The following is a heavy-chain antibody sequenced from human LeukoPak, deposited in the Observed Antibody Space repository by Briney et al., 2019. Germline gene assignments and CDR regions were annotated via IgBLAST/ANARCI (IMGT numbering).Heavy chain of an antibody. Sequence: GGSLRLSCAASGFTFSTYSVNWVRQAPGKGLEWVSYIGSSSIYIHYADSMKGRFTISRDNAKNSLYLQMNSLRAEDTAVYYCARAADHHGNFDYSGQGTLVTVSS. V-gene: IGHV3-21*01. CDR1: GFTFSTYS. CDR3: ARAADHHGNFDY. J-gene: IGHJ4*02. D-gene: IGHD1-26*01. CDR2: IGSSSIYI.